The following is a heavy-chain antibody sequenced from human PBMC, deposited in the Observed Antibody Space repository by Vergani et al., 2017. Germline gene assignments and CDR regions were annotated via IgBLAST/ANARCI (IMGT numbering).Heavy chain of an antibody. CDR2: IQFDGSNP. Sequence: QVQLVESGGGVVQRGGSLRLSCATSGFTLSNYDMQWIRQGPGKGLEFVAFIQFDGSNPYYADSVKGRFTLSRDFSKNTLYLQMNSLRAEDTAVYYCASLGYGSGSSGAHDAFDIWGQGTMVTVSS. J-gene: IGHJ3*02. D-gene: IGHD3-10*01. V-gene: IGHV3-30*02. CDR1: GFTLSNYD. CDR3: ASLGYGSGSSGAHDAFDI.